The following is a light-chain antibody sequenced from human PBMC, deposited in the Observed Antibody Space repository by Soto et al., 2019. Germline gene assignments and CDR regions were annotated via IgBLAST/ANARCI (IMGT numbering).Light chain of an antibody. J-gene: IGKJ1*01. CDR1: QVISPS. CDR3: QQLFDSQIT. CDR2: AAS. Sequence: PSFLSPSIGQSVTITCRASQVISPSLAWYQVKPGKAPKLLIYAASTLESGVPSRFSATVSGTEFSLTITSLQPEDFATYYCQQLFDSQITFGQGTKVDIK. V-gene: IGKV1-9*01.